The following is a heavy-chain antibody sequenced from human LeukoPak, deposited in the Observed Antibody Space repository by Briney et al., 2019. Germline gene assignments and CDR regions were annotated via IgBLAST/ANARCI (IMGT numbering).Heavy chain of an antibody. CDR1: GGSFSGYY. CDR2: INHSGST. CDR3: ASRNSGSWVLDY. Sequence: SETLSLTCAVYGGSFSGYYWSWIRQPPGKGLEWIGEINHSGSTNYNPSLKSRVTISVDTSKNQFSLKLSSVTAADTAVYYCASRNSGSWVLDYWGQGTLVTVSS. J-gene: IGHJ4*02. D-gene: IGHD6-13*01. V-gene: IGHV4-34*01.